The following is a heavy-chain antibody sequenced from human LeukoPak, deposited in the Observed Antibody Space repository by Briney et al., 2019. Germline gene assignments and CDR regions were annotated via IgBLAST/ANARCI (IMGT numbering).Heavy chain of an antibody. CDR2: ISGSGGST. V-gene: IGHV3-23*01. CDR3: AKAPYYDFWSGYYYPAFDY. D-gene: IGHD3-3*01. Sequence: GGSLRLSCAASGFTFSSYAMSWVRQAPGKGLEWVSAISGSGGSTYYADSVKGRFTISRDNSKNTLYLQMNSLRAEDTAVYYCAKAPYYDFWSGYYYPAFDYWGQGTLVTVSS. J-gene: IGHJ4*02. CDR1: GFTFSSYA.